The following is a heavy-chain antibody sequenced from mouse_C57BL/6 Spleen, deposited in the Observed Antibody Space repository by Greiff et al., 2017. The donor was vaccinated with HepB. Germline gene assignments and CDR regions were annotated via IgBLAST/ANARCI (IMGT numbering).Heavy chain of an antibody. CDR2: ISDGGSYT. D-gene: IGHD1-1*01. CDR1: GFTFSSYA. V-gene: IGHV5-4*03. J-gene: IGHJ4*01. CDR3: ARGGYGSIYAMDY. Sequence: DVKLVESGGGLVKPGGSLKLSCAASGFTFSSYAMSWVRQTPEKRLEWVATISDGGSYTYYPDNVKGRFTISRDNAKNNLYLQMSHLKSEDTAMYYCARGGYGSIYAMDYWGQGTSVTVSS.